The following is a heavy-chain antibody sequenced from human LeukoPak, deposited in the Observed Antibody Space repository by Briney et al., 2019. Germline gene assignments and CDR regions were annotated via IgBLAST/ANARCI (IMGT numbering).Heavy chain of an antibody. CDR2: INHSGST. D-gene: IGHD3-10*01. CDR3: ASYGSGNYYDLDY. V-gene: IGHV4-34*01. Sequence: SETLSLTCAVYGRSLSGYYWRWIRPPPGKGREWIGEINHSGSTNYNPSLESRVTISVDTSKNQFSLKLNSVTAADTAVYYCASYGSGNYYDLDYWGQGALVTVPS. CDR1: GRSLSGYY. J-gene: IGHJ4*02.